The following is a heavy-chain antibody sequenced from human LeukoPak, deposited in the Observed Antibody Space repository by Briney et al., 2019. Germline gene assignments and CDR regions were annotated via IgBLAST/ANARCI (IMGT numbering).Heavy chain of an antibody. CDR1: GGSISSSTFY. V-gene: IGHV4-39*07. CDR3: ARGSQGSGSYYNIDY. CDR2: IFSGGST. J-gene: IGHJ4*02. D-gene: IGHD3-10*01. Sequence: SETLSLTCTVSGGSISSSTFYWGWIRQPPGKGLEWIGSIFSGGSTYYNPSLKSRVTISVDTSKNQFSLKLSSVTAADTAVYYCARGSQGSGSYYNIDYWGQGTLVTVSS.